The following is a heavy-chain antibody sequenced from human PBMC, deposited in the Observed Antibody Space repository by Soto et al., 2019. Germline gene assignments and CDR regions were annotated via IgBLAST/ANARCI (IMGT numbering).Heavy chain of an antibody. D-gene: IGHD3-16*01. J-gene: IGHJ3*02. V-gene: IGHV3-33*01. Sequence: QVQLVESGGGVVQPGRSLRLSCAASGFTFSTYGIHWVRQAPGKGLEWVALILYDGINKYYADSVKGRFTSSRDNSKNTLYLKMNSLRAEDTAVYYCARDQGVGAFDIWGQGTMVTVSS. CDR2: ILYDGINK. CDR3: ARDQGVGAFDI. CDR1: GFTFSTYG.